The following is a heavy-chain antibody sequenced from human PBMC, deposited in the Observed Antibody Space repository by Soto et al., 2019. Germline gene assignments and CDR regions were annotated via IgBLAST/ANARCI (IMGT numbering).Heavy chain of an antibody. CDR1: GTSFSGYY. Sequence: SETLCLTCAVYGTSFSGYYWSWIRQAPGKGLEWIGEISHSGSTNYNPSLKSRVMISLDTSKAQFSLKLSSVSAADTAVYYCARGPYGSGIRSPYYNYYMDVWGKGTTVTVSS. J-gene: IGHJ6*03. CDR2: ISHSGST. V-gene: IGHV4-34*01. CDR3: ARGPYGSGIRSPYYNYYMDV. D-gene: IGHD3-10*01.